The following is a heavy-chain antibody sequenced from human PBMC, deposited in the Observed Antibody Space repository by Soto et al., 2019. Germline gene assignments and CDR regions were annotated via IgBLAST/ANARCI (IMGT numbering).Heavy chain of an antibody. CDR2: IIPIFGTA. CDR3: ARDFDSRFDY. V-gene: IGHV1-69*13. D-gene: IGHD3-22*01. J-gene: IGHJ4*02. Sequence: SVKVSCKASGGTFSSYAISWVRQAPGQGLEWMGGIIPIFGTANYAQKFQGRVTITADASTSTAYMELRSLRSEDTAVYYCARDFDSRFDYWGQGTLVTVSS. CDR1: GGTFSSYA.